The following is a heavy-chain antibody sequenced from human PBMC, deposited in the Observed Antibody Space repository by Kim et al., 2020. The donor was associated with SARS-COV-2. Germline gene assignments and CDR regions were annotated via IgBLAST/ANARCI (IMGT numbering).Heavy chain of an antibody. Sequence: SVKVSCKASGGTFSSYAISWVRQAPGQGLEWMGGIIPIFGTANYAQKFQGRVTITADESTSTAYMELSSLRSEDTAVYYCARPDPGYCSSTSCYTLLVRYYGMDVWGQGTTVTVSS. CDR3: ARPDPGYCSSTSCYTLLVRYYGMDV. V-gene: IGHV1-69*13. CDR2: IIPIFGTA. D-gene: IGHD2-2*02. J-gene: IGHJ6*02. CDR1: GGTFSSYA.